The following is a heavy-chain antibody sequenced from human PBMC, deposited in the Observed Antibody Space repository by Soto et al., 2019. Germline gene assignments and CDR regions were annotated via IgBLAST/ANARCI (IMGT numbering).Heavy chain of an antibody. V-gene: IGHV3-23*01. CDR2: ISVSGTTT. Sequence: PGGSLRLSCAALGFTVSNFAMGWVRQAPGKGLQWISGISVSGTTTYYADSVKGRFTISRDNSKNTLYLQMNSLRAEDTAVYYCAKTGTSGWFHFDYWGRGTLVTVSS. CDR1: GFTVSNFA. J-gene: IGHJ4*02. D-gene: IGHD6-19*01. CDR3: AKTGTSGWFHFDY.